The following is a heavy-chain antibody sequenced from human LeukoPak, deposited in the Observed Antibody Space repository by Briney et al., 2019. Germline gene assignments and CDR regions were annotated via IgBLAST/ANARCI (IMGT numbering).Heavy chain of an antibody. Sequence: ASVKVSCKASGYTFTSYYMHWVRQAPGQGLEWMGIINPSGGSTSYAQKFQGRVTMTRDMSTSTDYMELSSLRSEYTAVYYCARDNSVEDTAWWFDPWGQGTLVTVSP. CDR1: GYTFTSYY. J-gene: IGHJ5*02. CDR2: INPSGGST. CDR3: ARDNSVEDTAWWFDP. V-gene: IGHV1-46*01. D-gene: IGHD4-23*01.